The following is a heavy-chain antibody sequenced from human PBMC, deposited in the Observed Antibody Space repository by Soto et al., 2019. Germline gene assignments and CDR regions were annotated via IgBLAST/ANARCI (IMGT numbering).Heavy chain of an antibody. D-gene: IGHD3-3*01. J-gene: IGHJ6*02. CDR3: ARGGSDDFWSGYYQAGYYGMDV. CDR1: GYTFTSYG. V-gene: IGHV1-18*04. CDR2: ISAYNGNT. Sequence: ASVKVSCKASGYTFTSYGISWVRQAPGQGLEWMGWISAYNGNTNYAQKLQGRVTMTTNTSTSTAYMELRSLRSDDTAVYYCARGGSDDFWSGYYQAGYYGMDVWGQGTTVTVSS.